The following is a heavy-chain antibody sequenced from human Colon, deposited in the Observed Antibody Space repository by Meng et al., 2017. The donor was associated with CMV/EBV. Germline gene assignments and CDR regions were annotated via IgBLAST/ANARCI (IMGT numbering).Heavy chain of an antibody. Sequence: GGSLRLSCAASGFTFSSYEMNWIRQAPGKGLEWVSYMSSSGSTIYYADSVKGRFTISRDNAKNSLYLQMNSLRAEDTAVYYCAGRKYFYDTSGTGEYWGQRTLVTVSS. J-gene: IGHJ4*02. D-gene: IGHD3-22*01. V-gene: IGHV3-48*03. CDR2: MSSSGSTI. CDR3: AGRKYFYDTSGTGEY. CDR1: GFTFSSYE.